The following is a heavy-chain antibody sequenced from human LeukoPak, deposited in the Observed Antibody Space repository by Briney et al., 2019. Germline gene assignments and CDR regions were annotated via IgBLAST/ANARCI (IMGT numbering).Heavy chain of an antibody. Sequence: SETLSLTCAVYGVSFSGYYWSWIRQAPGKGLEWIGEINHNGSTNYNPSPKKRVTISVDTSKNQFFLKLRSVTAADTAVYYCSRTRVQLWLLKQRDWYYWGQGTLVTVSS. CDR1: GVSFSGYY. CDR3: SRTRVQLWLLKQRDWYY. D-gene: IGHD5-18*01. CDR2: INHNGST. J-gene: IGHJ4*02. V-gene: IGHV4-34*01.